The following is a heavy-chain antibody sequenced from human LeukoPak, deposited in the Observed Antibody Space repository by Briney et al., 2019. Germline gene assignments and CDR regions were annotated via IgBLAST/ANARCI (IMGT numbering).Heavy chain of an antibody. D-gene: IGHD5-12*01. Sequence: ASVKVSCKASGYTFTGYYMHWVRQAPGQGLEWMGWVNPNSGGTNYAQKFRGRVTMTRDTSISTAYMELSRLRSDDTAVYYCARDPRVATITGGYYYYGMDVWGQGTTVTVSS. V-gene: IGHV1-2*02. CDR1: GYTFTGYY. J-gene: IGHJ6*02. CDR3: ARDPRVATITGGYYYYGMDV. CDR2: VNPNSGGT.